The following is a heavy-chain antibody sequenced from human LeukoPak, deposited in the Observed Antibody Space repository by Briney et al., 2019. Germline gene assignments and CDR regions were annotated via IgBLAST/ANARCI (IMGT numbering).Heavy chain of an antibody. J-gene: IGHJ6*03. V-gene: IGHV1-8*01. CDR2: MNPNSGNT. CDR3: ARVFGDTLGWDYMDV. D-gene: IGHD2-21*02. CDR1: GYTFTSHE. Sequence: ASVKVSCKASGYTFTSHEINWVRQATGQGLEWMGWMNPNSGNTGYAQKFQGRVTMTRNTSINTVYMELSSLRSEDTAVYYCARVFGDTLGWDYMDVWGKGTTVTVSS.